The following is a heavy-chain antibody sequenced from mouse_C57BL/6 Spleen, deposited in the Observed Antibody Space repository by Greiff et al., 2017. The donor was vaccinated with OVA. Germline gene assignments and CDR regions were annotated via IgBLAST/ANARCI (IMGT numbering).Heavy chain of an antibody. J-gene: IGHJ3*01. CDR2: IDPSDSYT. Sequence: QVQLQQPGAELVMPGASVKLSCKASGYTFTSYWMHWVKQRPGQGLEWIGEIDPSDSYTNYNQKFKGKSTLTVDKSSSTAYMQLSSLTSEDSAVYYCARRHYYGSSYWFAYWGQGTLVTVSA. V-gene: IGHV1-69*01. CDR1: GYTFTSYW. D-gene: IGHD1-1*01. CDR3: ARRHYYGSSYWFAY.